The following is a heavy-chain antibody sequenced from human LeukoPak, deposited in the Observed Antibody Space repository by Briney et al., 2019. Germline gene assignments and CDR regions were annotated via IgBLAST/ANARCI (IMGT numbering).Heavy chain of an antibody. V-gene: IGHV1-69*06. Sequence: SVKVSCKASGGTFSSYAISWVRQAPGQGLEWMGGIIPIFGTANYAQKFQGRVTITADKSTSTAYMELSSLRSEDTAVYYCARATYEVLLCFGELLPVDYWGQGTLVTVSS. D-gene: IGHD3-10*01. CDR3: ARATYEVLLCFGELLPVDY. CDR2: IIPIFGTA. CDR1: GGTFSSYA. J-gene: IGHJ4*02.